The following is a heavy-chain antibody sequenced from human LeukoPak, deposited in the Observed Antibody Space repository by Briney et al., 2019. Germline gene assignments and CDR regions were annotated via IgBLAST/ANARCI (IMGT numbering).Heavy chain of an antibody. CDR2: IIHTGRT. V-gene: IGHV4-34*01. CDR1: GGSFSGYY. CDR3: ARGILVTVYAAFDY. J-gene: IGHJ4*02. D-gene: IGHD2/OR15-2a*01. Sequence: PSETLSLTCGVYGGSFSGYYWTWIRQSPGMGLEWIGEIIHTGRTNYNPSLTSRVSISVDTSKNQLSLELTSVTAADTAVYYCARGILVTVYAAFDYWGQGTLVTASS.